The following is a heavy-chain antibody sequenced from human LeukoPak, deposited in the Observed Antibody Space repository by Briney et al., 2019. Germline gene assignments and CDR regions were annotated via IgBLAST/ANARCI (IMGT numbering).Heavy chain of an antibody. J-gene: IGHJ4*02. V-gene: IGHV4-59*01. CDR3: ARGGEYSYGYFDY. Sequence: SETLSLTCTVSVDSLTIYNWSWICQTPGKRLWWIGYIYNSGNTNYNPSLKSRVTMSVDTSKNQFSLRLSSVTAADTAVYYCARGGEYSYGYFDYWGQGTLVTVSS. D-gene: IGHD5-18*01. CDR2: IYNSGNT. CDR1: VDSLTIYN.